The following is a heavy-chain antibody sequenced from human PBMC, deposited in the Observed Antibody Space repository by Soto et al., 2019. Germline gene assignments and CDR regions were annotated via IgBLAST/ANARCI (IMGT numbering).Heavy chain of an antibody. V-gene: IGHV3-23*01. Sequence: EVQLSQSGGGLVQPGGSLRLSCAASGFTFSNFAMRWVRQAPGKGLEWVSDISGSGGSTYYAESVKGRFTISRDNSKNTVFLQMDRQRVENMAVYYCAKDIVAVGGYETFDFWGQGTMVTVSS. CDR1: GFTFSNFA. D-gene: IGHD5-12*01. J-gene: IGHJ4*02. CDR3: AKDIVAVGGYETFDF. CDR2: ISGSGGST.